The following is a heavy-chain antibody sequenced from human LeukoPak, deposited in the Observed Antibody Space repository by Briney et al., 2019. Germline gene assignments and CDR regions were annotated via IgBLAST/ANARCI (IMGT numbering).Heavy chain of an antibody. Sequence: GASVKVSCKASGYTFTMYGISWVRQAPGQGLQWLGWISPHNGNTKYAQDHPGRVSMTTDTSTSTAYLELRSLRSDDTAIYYCARDLNYVTLGYDILADVGYYFDYWGQGSLVTVSS. J-gene: IGHJ4*02. CDR2: ISPHNGNT. D-gene: IGHD3-9*01. CDR3: ARDLNYVTLGYDILADVGYYFDY. V-gene: IGHV1-18*01. CDR1: GYTFTMYG.